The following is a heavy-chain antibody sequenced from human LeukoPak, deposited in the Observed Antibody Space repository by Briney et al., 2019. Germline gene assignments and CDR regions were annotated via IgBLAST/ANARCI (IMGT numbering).Heavy chain of an antibody. J-gene: IGHJ4*02. V-gene: IGHV3-23*01. CDR2: ISASGGST. CDR1: GFTFSSSA. Sequence: GGSLRLSCAASGFTFSSSAMSWVRQVPGKGLEWVSGISASGGSTSYADSVRGRFTISRDNSKNTLYVQMNSLRDEDTAVYYCATYGGNSLVYYWGQGTLVTVSS. CDR3: ATYGGNSLVYY. D-gene: IGHD4-23*01.